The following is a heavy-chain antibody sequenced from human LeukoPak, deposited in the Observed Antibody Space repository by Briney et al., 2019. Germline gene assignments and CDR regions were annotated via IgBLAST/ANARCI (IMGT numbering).Heavy chain of an antibody. Sequence: PGTSLRLSCVTSGFIFSHYGFHWVRQAPGKGLEWVALIRPDADKKSYPDSVKGRFTVSRDNSENTVYLQMNSLRAEDTAMYYCVVVMVLAALWQFDLWGRGTQVTVSS. CDR3: VVVMVLAALWQFDL. V-gene: IGHV3-33*01. D-gene: IGHD2-15*01. J-gene: IGHJ2*01. CDR1: GFIFSHYG. CDR2: IRPDADKK.